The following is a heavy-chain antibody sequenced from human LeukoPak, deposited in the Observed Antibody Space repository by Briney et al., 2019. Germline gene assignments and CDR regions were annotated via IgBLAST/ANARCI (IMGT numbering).Heavy chain of an antibody. V-gene: IGHV3-7*01. CDR2: IKDDGAET. CDR3: ARDGAAAGSDYYYYMDV. CDR1: GFAFTSFW. Sequence: GGSLRLSCAASGFAFTSFWMSWVRQAPGKGLEWVANIKDDGAETYYVDSVKGRFTISRDNTKNLLYLQMNSLRAEDTAVYYCARDGAAAGSDYYYYMDVWGKGTTVTVSS. J-gene: IGHJ6*03. D-gene: IGHD6-13*01.